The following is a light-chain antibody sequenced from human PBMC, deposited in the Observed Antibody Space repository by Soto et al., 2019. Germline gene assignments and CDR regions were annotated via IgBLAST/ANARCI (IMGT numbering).Light chain of an antibody. V-gene: IGKV3-15*01. CDR3: QQYGSSGT. Sequence: EIVITQSPSTLSLSPGERATLSCRASQRITTVAWYQQKPGQAPRLLIYGLSIRAPGVPARFSVSGSGTEFTLTISSLQSEDFAVYYCQQYGSSGTFGQGTKVDIK. J-gene: IGKJ1*01. CDR2: GLS. CDR1: QRITT.